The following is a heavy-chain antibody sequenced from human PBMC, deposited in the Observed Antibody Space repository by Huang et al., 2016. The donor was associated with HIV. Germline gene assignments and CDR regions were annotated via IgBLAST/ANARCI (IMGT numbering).Heavy chain of an antibody. V-gene: IGHV1-2*02. J-gene: IGHJ2*01. CDR3: AREPTGFYYGSDGYFDL. D-gene: IGHD3-10*01. CDR1: GYTFTTYY. Sequence: QVQLVQSGAEVKKPGASVKVSCEASGYTFTTYYIHWVRQAPGQGLEWMGWINPNSAGTQYAQRFQGRVTVTRDTTINTAYMELTRLTSDDTAVYYCAREPTGFYYGSDGYFDLWGRGTLVTVSS. CDR2: INPNSAGT.